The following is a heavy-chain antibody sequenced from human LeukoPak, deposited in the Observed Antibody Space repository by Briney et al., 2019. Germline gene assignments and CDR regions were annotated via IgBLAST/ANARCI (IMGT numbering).Heavy chain of an antibody. D-gene: IGHD1-1*01. Sequence: SQTLSLTCTVSGASISSGGYFWGWIRQHPWKGLEWMGYFFYSGSIYYNPSLKSRVTISVDTSKNQISLKLSSVTAADTAVYYCARAAGSAYNAYYFDYWGQGTLVTVSS. CDR3: ARAAGSAYNAYYFDY. J-gene: IGHJ4*02. V-gene: IGHV4-31*03. CDR2: FFYSGSI. CDR1: GASISSGGYF.